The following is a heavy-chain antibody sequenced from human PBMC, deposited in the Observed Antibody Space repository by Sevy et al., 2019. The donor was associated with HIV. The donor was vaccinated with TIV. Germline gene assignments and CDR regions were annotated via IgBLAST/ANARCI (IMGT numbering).Heavy chain of an antibody. CDR2: IYPGDSDT. CDR1: GYSFTSYW. D-gene: IGHD6-13*01. J-gene: IGHJ6*02. Sequence: GESLKISCKGSGYSFTSYWIGWVRQMPGKGLEWMGIIYPGDSDTRYSPSFQGQVTISADKSISTAYLQWSSLKASDTAMYYCARHSSGYSSSWYGGVIISYGMDVWGQRTTVTVSS. CDR3: ARHSSGYSSSWYGGVIISYGMDV. V-gene: IGHV5-51*01.